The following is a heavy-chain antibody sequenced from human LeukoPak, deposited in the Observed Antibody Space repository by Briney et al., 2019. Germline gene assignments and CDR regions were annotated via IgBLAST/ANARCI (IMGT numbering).Heavy chain of an antibody. CDR3: AKDTAMVKKFSYYYYGMDV. V-gene: IGHV3-23*01. CDR1: GFTFSSYA. CDR2: ISGSGGST. J-gene: IGHJ6*02. Sequence: PGRSLRLSCAASGFTFSSYAMSWVRQAPGKGLEWVSAISGSGGSTYYADSVKGRFTISRDNSKNTLYLQMNSLRAEDTAVYYCAKDTAMVKKFSYYYYGMDVWGQGTTVTVSS. D-gene: IGHD5-18*01.